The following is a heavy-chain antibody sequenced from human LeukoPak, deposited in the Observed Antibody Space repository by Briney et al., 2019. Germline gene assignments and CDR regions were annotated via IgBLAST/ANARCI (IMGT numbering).Heavy chain of an antibody. D-gene: IGHD2-2*01. CDR3: ARGLGYCSSTSCFRGYYFDY. V-gene: IGHV4-34*01. CDR1: GGSFSGYY. Sequence: SETLSLTCAVYGGSFSGYYWSWIRQPPGKGLEWIGEISHSGSTNYNPSLKSRVTISVDTSKNQFSLKLSSVTAADTAVYYCARGLGYCSSTSCFRGYYFDYWGQGTLVTVSS. J-gene: IGHJ4*02. CDR2: ISHSGST.